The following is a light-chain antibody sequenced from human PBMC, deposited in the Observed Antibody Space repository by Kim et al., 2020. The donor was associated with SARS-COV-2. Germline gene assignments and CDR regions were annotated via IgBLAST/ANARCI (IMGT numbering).Light chain of an antibody. CDR3: QQCGSSPPT. V-gene: IGKV3-20*01. Sequence: SPAERATLSGRASQSVLNNYLAWYQRKPGQAPRLLIYGASSRATGVPHRFSGSGSGTDFTLTISRLEPEDFAVYICQQCGSSPPTFGQGTKVDIK. CDR2: GAS. CDR1: QSVLNNY. J-gene: IGKJ1*01.